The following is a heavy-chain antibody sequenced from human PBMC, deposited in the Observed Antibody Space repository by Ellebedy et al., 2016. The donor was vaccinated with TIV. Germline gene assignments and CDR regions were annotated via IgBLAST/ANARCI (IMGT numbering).Heavy chain of an antibody. CDR1: GGSISSYY. CDR2: IYYSGST. V-gene: IGHV4-59*01. Sequence: SETLSLTXTVSGGSISSYYWSWIRQPPGKGLEWIGYIYYSGSTNYNPSLKSRVTISVDTSKNQFSLKLSSVTAADTAVYYCARGFRQQLARGFDYWGQGTLVTVSS. J-gene: IGHJ4*02. CDR3: ARGFRQQLARGFDY. D-gene: IGHD6-13*01.